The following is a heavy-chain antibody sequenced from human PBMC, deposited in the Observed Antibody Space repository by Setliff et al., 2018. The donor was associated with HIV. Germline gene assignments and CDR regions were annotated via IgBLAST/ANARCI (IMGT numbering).Heavy chain of an antibody. CDR3: ASRPSRQTLHYEDAFDI. CDR2: MSGNNGNT. J-gene: IGHJ3*02. CDR1: GYSLANYA. Sequence: ASVKVSCKASGYSLANYAISWVRQVPGHGLEWMGWMSGNNGNTKSAPKVQGRLTLATDISTGTAYMELMSLTSDDTAVYYCASRPSRQTLHYEDAFDIWGQGTMVTVSS. D-gene: IGHD3-22*01. V-gene: IGHV1-18*04.